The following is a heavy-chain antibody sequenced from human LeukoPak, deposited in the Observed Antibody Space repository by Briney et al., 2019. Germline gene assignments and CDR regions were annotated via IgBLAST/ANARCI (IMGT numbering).Heavy chain of an antibody. CDR2: ISSSSSYI. Sequence: AGGSLRLSCAASGFTFSSYSMNWVRQAPGKGLEWVSSISSSSSYIYYADSVKGRFTISRDNAKNSLYLQMNSLRAGDTAVYYCARVTAATRFVDYWGQGTLVTVSS. CDR3: ARVTAATRFVDY. V-gene: IGHV3-21*01. D-gene: IGHD2-15*01. J-gene: IGHJ4*02. CDR1: GFTFSSYS.